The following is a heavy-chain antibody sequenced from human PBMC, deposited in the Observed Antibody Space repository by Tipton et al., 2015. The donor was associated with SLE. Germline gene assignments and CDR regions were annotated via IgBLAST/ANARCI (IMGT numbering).Heavy chain of an antibody. D-gene: IGHD2-15*01. Sequence: SLRLSCAASGFIFSNYNMNWVRQAPGKGLEWVSSISISSSSIYYADSVKGRFTISRDNAKNSLYLQMNSLRAEDTAVYYCARDAGSGPIYFDDWGQGTLVTVSS. CDR2: ISISSSSI. CDR3: ARDAGSGPIYFDD. CDR1: GFIFSNYN. J-gene: IGHJ4*02. V-gene: IGHV3-21*03.